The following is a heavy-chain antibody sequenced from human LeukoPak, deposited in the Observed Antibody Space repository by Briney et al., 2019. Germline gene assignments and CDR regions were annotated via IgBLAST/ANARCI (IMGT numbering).Heavy chain of an antibody. J-gene: IGHJ6*03. Sequence: GGSLRLSCAASGFTSDDYAMHWVRQAPGKGLEWVSGISWNSGSIGYADSVKGRFTISRDNAKNSLYLQMNSLRAEDTALYYCAKDLATSYYYYYMDVWGKGTTVTVSS. CDR2: ISWNSGSI. CDR3: AKDLATSYYYYYMDV. V-gene: IGHV3-9*02. D-gene: IGHD1-1*01. CDR1: GFTSDDYA.